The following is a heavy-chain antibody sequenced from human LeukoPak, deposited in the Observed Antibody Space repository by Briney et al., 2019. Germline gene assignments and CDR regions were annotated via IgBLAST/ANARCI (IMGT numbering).Heavy chain of an antibody. CDR3: ATVRAVAGSFDY. CDR2: ISAYNGNT. J-gene: IGHJ4*02. CDR1: GYTFTSYG. D-gene: IGHD6-19*01. Sequence: ASVKVSCKASGYTFTSYGISWVRQAPGQGLEWMGWISAYNGNTNYAQKFQGRVTMTEDTSTDTAYMELSSLRSEDTAVYYCATVRAVAGSFDYWGQGTLVTVSS. V-gene: IGHV1-18*01.